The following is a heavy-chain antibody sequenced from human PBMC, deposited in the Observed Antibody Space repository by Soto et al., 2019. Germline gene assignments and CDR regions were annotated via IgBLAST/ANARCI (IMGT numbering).Heavy chain of an antibody. J-gene: IGHJ1*01. CDR2: ISYDGNAK. V-gene: IGHV3-30*18. CDR3: TKQWLLKISSLDH. D-gene: IGHD6-19*01. Sequence: QVQLVESGGGVVQPGRSLRLSCVASGFTFSSYGMHWVRQAPGKGLEWVADISYDGNAKFYADSVKGRFTLSRDNSKNTLYLQMNSLRAEDKGVYFCTKQWLLKISSLDHWGQGPLVAVSS. CDR1: GFTFSSYG.